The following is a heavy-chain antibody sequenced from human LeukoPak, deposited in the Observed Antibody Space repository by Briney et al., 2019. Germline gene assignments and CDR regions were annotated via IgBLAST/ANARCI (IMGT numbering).Heavy chain of an antibody. J-gene: IGHJ4*02. Sequence: ASVKVSCKASGYTFTSYDINWVRQATGQGLEWMGWMNPNSGNTGYAQKFQGRVTMTRNTSISTAYMELSSLRSEDTAVYYCARGLLDYGDYTSDYWGQGTLATVSS. CDR2: MNPNSGNT. CDR3: ARGLLDYGDYTSDY. V-gene: IGHV1-8*01. CDR1: GYTFTSYD. D-gene: IGHD4-17*01.